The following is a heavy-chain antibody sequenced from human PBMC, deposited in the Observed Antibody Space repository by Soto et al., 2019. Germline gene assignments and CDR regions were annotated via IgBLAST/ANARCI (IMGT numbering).Heavy chain of an antibody. CDR2: LYNSGTT. Sequence: PGGSLRLSCAASGLNVSYNYMNWVRQAPGKGLEWVSVLYNSGTTYYAESVKGRFTISRDNVKNTVYLEMNSLRAEDTAVYYCAKDRSPKLRGAFDIWGQGTMVTVSS. V-gene: IGHV3-53*01. CDR3: AKDRSPKLRGAFDI. CDR1: GLNVSYNY. J-gene: IGHJ3*02. D-gene: IGHD2-21*01.